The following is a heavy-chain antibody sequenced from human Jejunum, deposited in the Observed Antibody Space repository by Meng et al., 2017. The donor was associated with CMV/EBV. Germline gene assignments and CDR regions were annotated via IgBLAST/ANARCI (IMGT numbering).Heavy chain of an antibody. CDR2: FDVNGGGAT. Sequence: CSTCTMGWVRRAPGKGLDLVSTFDVNGGGATLYTDSVKGRLTISRDTSENTLYLQMNSLRVDDTALYYCAKGVTSGSPYRAFDLLGQGTKVTVSS. J-gene: IGHJ3*01. CDR3: AKGVTSGSPYRAFDL. V-gene: IGHV3-23*01. D-gene: IGHD3-22*01. CDR1: CSTCT.